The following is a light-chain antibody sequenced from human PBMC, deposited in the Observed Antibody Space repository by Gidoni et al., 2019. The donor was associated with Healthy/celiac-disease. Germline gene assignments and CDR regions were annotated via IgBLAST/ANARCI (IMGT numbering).Light chain of an antibody. J-gene: IGKJ1*01. CDR3: QQYNSYSWT. CDR2: KAS. V-gene: IGKV1-5*03. CDR1: QSISSW. Sequence: DIQMTQSPSTLSASVGDRVIITCRASQSISSWLAWYQLKPGKAPKVLIYKASSLESRVPSRFSGSGSGTEFTLTISSLQPDDFGTYYCQQYNSYSWTFGQGTKVEIK.